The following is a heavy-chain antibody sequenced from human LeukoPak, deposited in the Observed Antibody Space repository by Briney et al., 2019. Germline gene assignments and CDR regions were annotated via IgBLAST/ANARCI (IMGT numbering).Heavy chain of an antibody. D-gene: IGHD1-26*01. CDR1: GFTFSSYG. CDR3: ARGASLQYYFDY. V-gene: IGHV3-30*02. Sequence: GSLRLSCAASGFTFSSYGMHWVRQAAGKGLEWVAFIRYDGSNKYYADSVKGRFAISRDNAKNTLYLQMNSLRAEDTAVYYCARGASLQYYFDYWGQGTLVTVSS. J-gene: IGHJ4*02. CDR2: IRYDGSNK.